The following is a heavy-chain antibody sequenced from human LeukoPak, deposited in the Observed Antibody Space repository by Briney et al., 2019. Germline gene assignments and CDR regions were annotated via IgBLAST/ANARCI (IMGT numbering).Heavy chain of an antibody. Sequence: GGSLRLSCAASGFTFSSYWMSWVRQAPGKGLEWVANIKQDGSEKYYVDSVKGRFTISGDNAKNSLYLQMNSLRAEDTAVYYCARGVGEDTAMATDYYYYYMDVWGKGTTVIISS. V-gene: IGHV3-7*01. CDR1: GFTFSSYW. CDR2: IKQDGSEK. CDR3: ARGVGEDTAMATDYYYYYMDV. J-gene: IGHJ6*03. D-gene: IGHD5-18*01.